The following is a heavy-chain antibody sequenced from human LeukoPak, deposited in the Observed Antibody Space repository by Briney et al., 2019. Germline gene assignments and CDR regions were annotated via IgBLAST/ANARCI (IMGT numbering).Heavy chain of an antibody. V-gene: IGHV3-23*01. CDR3: AKGQDYDFWSGYWIFDY. J-gene: IGHJ4*02. CDR1: GFTFSSYA. Sequence: PGGSLRLSCAASGFTFSSYAMSWVRQAPGKGLEWVSAISGSGGSTYYADSVKGRFTISRDNSKNTLYLQMNSLRAEDTAVYYCAKGQDYDFWSGYWIFDYRGQGTLVTVSS. D-gene: IGHD3-3*01. CDR2: ISGSGGST.